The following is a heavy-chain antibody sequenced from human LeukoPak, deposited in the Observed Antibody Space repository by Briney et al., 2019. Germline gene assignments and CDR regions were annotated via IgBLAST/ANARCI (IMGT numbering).Heavy chain of an antibody. Sequence: SETLSLTCTVAGGSISSYYWSWIRQPAGKGLEWIGRIYTSGSTNYNPSLKSRVTMSVDTSKNQFSLKLTSVTAADTAVYYCARVGGITMIVVIIGDAFDIWGQGTMVTVSS. CDR2: IYTSGST. CDR3: ARVGGITMIVVIIGDAFDI. V-gene: IGHV4-4*07. D-gene: IGHD3-22*01. J-gene: IGHJ3*02. CDR1: GGSISSYY.